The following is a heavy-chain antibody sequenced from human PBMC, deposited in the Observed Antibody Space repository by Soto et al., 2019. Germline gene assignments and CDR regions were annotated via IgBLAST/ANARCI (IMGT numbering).Heavy chain of an antibody. CDR2: IYYSGST. V-gene: IGHV4-59*01. Sequence: SETLSLTCTVSGGSISSYYWSWIRQPPGKGLEWIGYIYYSGSTNYNPSLKSRVTISVDTSKNQFSLKLSSVTAADTAVYYCARLNMGYRASYYYYMDVWGKGTTVTVSS. J-gene: IGHJ6*03. CDR3: ARLNMGYRASYYYYMDV. D-gene: IGHD5-18*01. CDR1: GGSISSYY.